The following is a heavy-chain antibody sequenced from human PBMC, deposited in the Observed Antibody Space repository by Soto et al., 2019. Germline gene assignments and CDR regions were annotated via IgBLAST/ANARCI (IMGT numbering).Heavy chain of an antibody. CDR1: GRSIRIFNNC. V-gene: IGHV4-30-4*02. CDR3: ARTSQLGFYYYGMDV. CDR2: IYSGGSI. Sequence: PSETLSLTCIVSGRSIRIFNNCWTWIPQRPDKGLEWIGHIYSGGSIYNNPSLTSRVTISVDTSKNQFFLKLSSVTAADTAVYYCARTSQLGFYYYGMDVWGQGTTVT. D-gene: IGHD7-27*01. J-gene: IGHJ6*02.